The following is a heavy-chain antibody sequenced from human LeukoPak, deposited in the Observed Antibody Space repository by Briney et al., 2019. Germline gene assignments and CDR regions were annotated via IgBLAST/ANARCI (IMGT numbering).Heavy chain of an antibody. D-gene: IGHD5-18*01. Sequence: GSLILSCAASGFTFSSYGMHWVRQAPGKGLEWVAVIWYDGSNKYYADSVKGRFTISRDNSKNTLYLQMNSLRAEDTAVYYCARGRGYSYGFFDYWGQGTLVTVSS. CDR3: ARGRGYSYGFFDY. J-gene: IGHJ4*02. CDR2: IWYDGSNK. CDR1: GFTFSSYG. V-gene: IGHV3-33*01.